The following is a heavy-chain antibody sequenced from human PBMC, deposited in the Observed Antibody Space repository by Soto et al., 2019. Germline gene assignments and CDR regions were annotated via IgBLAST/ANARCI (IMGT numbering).Heavy chain of an antibody. CDR1: CYNYNLLW. CDR3: ARHLRSYDFFQYYYGIDV. CDR2: IYPGDSDT. V-gene: IGHV5-51*01. J-gene: IGHJ6*02. Sequence: VESLKISCIGPCYNYNLLWISLVPPMPWKGPEWMGIIYPGDSDTRYNPSFQGQVTISVDKSINTAYLQWDSLEASDTATYYCARHLRSYDFFQYYYGIDVWGQGSTVTVSS. D-gene: IGHD3-16*01.